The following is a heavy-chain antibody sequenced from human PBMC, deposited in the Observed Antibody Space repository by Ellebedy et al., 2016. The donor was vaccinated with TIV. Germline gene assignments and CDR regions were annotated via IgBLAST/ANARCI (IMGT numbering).Heavy chain of an antibody. J-gene: IGHJ4*02. D-gene: IGHD6-19*01. Sequence: GESLKISXAASGFTFSSYGMHWVRQAPGKGLEWVAVISYDGSNKYYADSVKGRFTISRDNSKNTLYLQMNSLRAEDTAVYYCAKEGSSGSNYFDYWGQGTLVTVSS. CDR1: GFTFSSYG. V-gene: IGHV3-30*18. CDR2: ISYDGSNK. CDR3: AKEGSSGSNYFDY.